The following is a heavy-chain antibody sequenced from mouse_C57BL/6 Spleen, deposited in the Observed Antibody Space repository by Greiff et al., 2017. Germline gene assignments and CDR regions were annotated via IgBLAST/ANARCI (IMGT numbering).Heavy chain of an antibody. CDR1: GFTFSSYA. CDR3: TRELEDYGNLFAY. D-gene: IGHD2-1*01. J-gene: IGHJ3*01. Sequence: EVNVVESGEGLVKPGGSLKLSCAASGFTFSSYAMSWVRQTPEKRLEWVAYISSGGDYIYYADNVKGRFTISIDNATNTLYLQMSSLKSEDTAMYYCTRELEDYGNLFAYWGQGTLVTVSA. CDR2: ISSGGDYI. V-gene: IGHV5-9-1*02.